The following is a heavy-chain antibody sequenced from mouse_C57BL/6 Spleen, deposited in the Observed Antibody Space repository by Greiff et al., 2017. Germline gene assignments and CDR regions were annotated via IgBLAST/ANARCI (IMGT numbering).Heavy chain of an antibody. CDR3: ARIWDSPGYFDY. CDR1: GYTFTDYY. V-gene: IGHV1-26*01. J-gene: IGHJ2*01. D-gene: IGHD4-1*01. CDR2: INPNNGGT. Sequence: VQLQQSGPELVKPGASVKISCKASGYTFTDYYMNWVKQSHGKSLEWIGDINPNNGGTSYNQKFKGKATLTVDKSSSTAYMELRSLTSEDSAVYYCARIWDSPGYFDYWGQGTTLTVSS.